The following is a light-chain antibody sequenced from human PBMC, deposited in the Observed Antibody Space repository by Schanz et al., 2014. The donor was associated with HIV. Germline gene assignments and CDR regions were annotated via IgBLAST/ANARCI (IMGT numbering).Light chain of an antibody. CDR1: QSVSSY. CDR3: QQYTPYSHT. V-gene: IGKV3-11*01. CDR2: DAS. Sequence: EIVLTQSPATLSLSPGERATLSCRASQSVSSYLAWYQQKPGQAPRLLIYDASNRATGIPARFSGSGSGTDFTLTISSLQPDDFATYYCQQYTPYSHTFGQGTTLEI. J-gene: IGKJ2*01.